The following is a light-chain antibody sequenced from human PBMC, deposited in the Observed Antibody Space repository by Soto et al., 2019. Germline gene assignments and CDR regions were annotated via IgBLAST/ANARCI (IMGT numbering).Light chain of an antibody. CDR1: SSKIGAGYD. V-gene: IGLV1-40*01. Sequence: QSVLTQPPSVSGAPGQRVTISCTGGSSKIGAGYDVHWYQQLPGTAPKLLIYGNSNRPSGVPDRFSGSKTGTSASLAITGLQAEDEADYYCQSYDSSLSGWVFGGGTKLTV. CDR2: GNS. J-gene: IGLJ3*02. CDR3: QSYDSSLSGWV.